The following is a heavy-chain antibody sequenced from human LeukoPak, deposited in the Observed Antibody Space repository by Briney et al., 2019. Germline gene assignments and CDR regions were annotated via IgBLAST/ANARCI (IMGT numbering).Heavy chain of an antibody. D-gene: IGHD2-15*01. CDR2: INPSGGST. J-gene: IGHJ4*02. CDR1: GYTFTSYY. Sequence: ASVKVSCKASGYTFTSYYMHWVRQAPGQGLEWMGIINPSGGSTSYAQKFQGRVTMTRDTSISTAYMELSRLRSDDTAVYYCASGGGSGMIGTSDYWGQGTLVTVSS. V-gene: IGHV1-46*01. CDR3: ASGGGSGMIGTSDY.